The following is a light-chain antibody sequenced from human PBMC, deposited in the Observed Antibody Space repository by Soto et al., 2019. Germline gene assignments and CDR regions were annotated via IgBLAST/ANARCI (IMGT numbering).Light chain of an antibody. V-gene: IGKV3-15*01. J-gene: IGKJ1*01. CDR2: GAS. CDR1: QSVSSN. Sequence: EIVITQAPDTLYVSPGERATLSCKDSQSVSSNLAWYQQKPGKAPRLHIYGASTRATDIPARFSGSGSGTDFPLTISNLQSEDFAVYYCQQYNNWPPGTFGQVDKVEIK. CDR3: QQYNNWPPGT.